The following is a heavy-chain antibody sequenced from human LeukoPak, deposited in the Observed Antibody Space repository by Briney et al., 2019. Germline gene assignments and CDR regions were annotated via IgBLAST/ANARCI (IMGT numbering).Heavy chain of an antibody. CDR1: GGSFSGYY. V-gene: IGHV4-34*01. CDR3: ARHRLHRVYYDSNGYYHAAFDI. J-gene: IGHJ3*02. CDR2: INHSGST. Sequence: PSETLSLTCAVYGGSFSGYYWSWIRQPPGKGLEWIGEINHSGSTNYNPSLKSRVTISLDTSKNQFSPKLSSVTAADTAVYYCARHRLHRVYYDSNGYYHAAFDIWGQGTMVTVSS. D-gene: IGHD3-22*01.